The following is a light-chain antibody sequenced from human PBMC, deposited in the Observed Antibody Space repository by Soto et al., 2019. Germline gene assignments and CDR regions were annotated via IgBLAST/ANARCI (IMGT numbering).Light chain of an antibody. CDR2: AAF. V-gene: IGKV1-6*01. CDR3: QQYYSYPRT. CDR1: QDIRNA. J-gene: IGKJ1*01. Sequence: AIQVTQSPSSLSGSVGERDTITCLACQDIRNALSWYQQRPVQAPHLLIFAAFNLHSGVPSRFSGSGSGTDFTLTIIFFQSEDFTTYYCQQYYSYPRTFGQGTKVDI.